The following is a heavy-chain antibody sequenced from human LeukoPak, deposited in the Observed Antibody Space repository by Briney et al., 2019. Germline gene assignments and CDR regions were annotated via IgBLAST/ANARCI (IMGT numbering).Heavy chain of an antibody. J-gene: IGHJ6*02. V-gene: IGHV3-53*01. CDR1: GFTDSSNY. Sequence: GGSLRLSCVASGFTDSSNYMSWVRQAPGKGLEWVSVIYSGGSTYYADSVKGRFTISRDNSKNTLYLQMNSLRAEDTAVYYCARESIGGSESSSRYYYYGMDVWGQGTTVTVSS. CDR2: IYSGGST. D-gene: IGHD3-10*01. CDR3: ARESIGGSESSSRYYYYGMDV.